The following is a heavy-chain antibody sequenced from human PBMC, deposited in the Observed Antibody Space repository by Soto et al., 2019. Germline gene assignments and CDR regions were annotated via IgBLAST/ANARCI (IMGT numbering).Heavy chain of an antibody. J-gene: IGHJ4*02. CDR3: ARSGYCSGCSCYPGYFDY. V-gene: IGHV1-3*01. CDR2: INAGNGNT. Sequence: QVQLVQSGAEVKKPGASVKVSCKASGYTFTSYAMHWVRQAPGQRLEWMGWINAGNGNTKYSQKFQGRVTITRDTAGSTAYMELSSLRSEDTAVYYCARSGYCSGCSCYPGYFDYWGQGTLVTVSS. D-gene: IGHD2-15*01. CDR1: GYTFTSYA.